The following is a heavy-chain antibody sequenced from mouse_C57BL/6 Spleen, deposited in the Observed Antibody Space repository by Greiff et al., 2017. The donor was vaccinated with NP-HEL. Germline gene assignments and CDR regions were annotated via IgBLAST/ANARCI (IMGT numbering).Heavy chain of an antibody. V-gene: IGHV5-6*01. CDR3: ARQVTTVVATNAMDY. J-gene: IGHJ4*01. D-gene: IGHD1-1*01. Sequence: EVQVVESGGDLVKPGGSLTLSCAASGFTFSSYGMSWVRQTPDKRLEWVATISSGGSYTYYLDSVKGRLTISRDNAKNTLYLEMSSLKSEDTAMYYCARQVTTVVATNAMDYWGQGTSVTVSS. CDR1: GFTFSSYG. CDR2: ISSGGSYT.